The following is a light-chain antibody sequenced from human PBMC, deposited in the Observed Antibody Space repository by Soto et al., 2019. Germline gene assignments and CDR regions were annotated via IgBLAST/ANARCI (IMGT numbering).Light chain of an antibody. CDR1: QSISSW. CDR2: DAS. V-gene: IGKV1-5*01. CDR3: QQYNSYPLT. Sequence: DIQMTQSPSTLSASVGDRVTITCLASQSISSWLAWYQQKPGKAPKLLIYDASSLESGVSSRFSGSGSGTEFTLTISSLQPDDFATYYCQQYNSYPLTFGQGRRLEIK. J-gene: IGKJ5*01.